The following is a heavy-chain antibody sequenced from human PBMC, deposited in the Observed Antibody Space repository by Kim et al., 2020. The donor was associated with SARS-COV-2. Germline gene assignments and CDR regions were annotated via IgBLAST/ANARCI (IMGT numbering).Heavy chain of an antibody. D-gene: IGHD3-9*01. J-gene: IGHJ6*02. Sequence: GGSLRLSCAASGFTFSNAWMSWVRQAPGKGLEWVGRIKSKTDGGTTDYAAPVKGRFTISRDDSTNTLYLQMNSLKTEDTAVYYCTTRPLRYFDWFLLYYYYGMGVWGQGTTVTVSS. CDR2: IKSKTDGGTT. CDR1: GFTFSNAW. CDR3: TTRPLRYFDWFLLYYYYGMGV. V-gene: IGHV3-15*01.